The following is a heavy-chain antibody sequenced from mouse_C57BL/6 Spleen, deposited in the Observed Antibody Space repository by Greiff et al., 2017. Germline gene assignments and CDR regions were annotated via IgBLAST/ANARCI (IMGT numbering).Heavy chain of an antibody. CDR1: GYAFSSYW. CDR2: IYPEDGDT. Sequence: QVQLKQSGAELVKPGASVKISCKASGYAFSSYWMNWVKQRPGKGLEWIGQIYPEDGDTNYNGKFKGKATLTADKSSSTAYMQLSSLTSEDSAVXVCSREWAAQARGFAYWGKGTLVTVSA. V-gene: IGHV1-80*01. D-gene: IGHD3-2*02. CDR3: SREWAAQARGFAY. J-gene: IGHJ3*01.